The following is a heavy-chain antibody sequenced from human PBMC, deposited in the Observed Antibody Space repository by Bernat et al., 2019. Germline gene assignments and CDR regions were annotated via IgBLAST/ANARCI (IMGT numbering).Heavy chain of an antibody. D-gene: IGHD3-22*01. CDR1: GFTFSSYG. Sequence: QVQLVESGGGVVQPGRSLRLSCAASGFTFSSYGMHWVRQAPGKGLEWVAVIWYDGSNKYYADSVKGRFTISSDNSKNTLYLQMNSLRAEDTAVYYCARDQINYYDSSRIRRGFDPWGQGTLVTVSS. CDR3: ARDQINYYDSSRIRRGFDP. CDR2: IWYDGSNK. V-gene: IGHV3-33*01. J-gene: IGHJ5*02.